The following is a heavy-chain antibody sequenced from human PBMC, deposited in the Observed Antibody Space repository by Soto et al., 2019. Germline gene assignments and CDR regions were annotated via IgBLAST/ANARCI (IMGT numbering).Heavy chain of an antibody. Sequence: ESGPTLVNPTQTLTLTCTFSGFSLSTTGVGVGWIRQPPGKALECLALIYWDDDKRYSPSLKSRLTITMDTSKNQVVLTMTNMDPVDTGTYYCAHRLQSGYYYNVGTFNYWGQGALVTVSS. J-gene: IGHJ4*02. CDR1: GFSLSTTGVG. CDR2: IYWDDDK. D-gene: IGHD3-22*01. CDR3: AHRLQSGYYYNVGTFNY. V-gene: IGHV2-5*02.